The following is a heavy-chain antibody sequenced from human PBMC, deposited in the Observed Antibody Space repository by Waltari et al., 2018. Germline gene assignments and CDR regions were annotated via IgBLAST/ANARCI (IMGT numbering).Heavy chain of an antibody. CDR1: GYTLTGYN. Sequence: VQLVQSGAEGKKPGASGKVSCKASGYTLTGYNMPWVRQAPGQGLEWMGWINPNSGGTNYAQKFQGRVTMTRDTSISTAYMELSRLRSDDTAVYYCARISGSITIFGVGVDAFDIWGQGTMVTVSS. D-gene: IGHD3-3*01. V-gene: IGHV1-2*02. CDR3: ARISGSITIFGVGVDAFDI. CDR2: INPNSGGT. J-gene: IGHJ3*02.